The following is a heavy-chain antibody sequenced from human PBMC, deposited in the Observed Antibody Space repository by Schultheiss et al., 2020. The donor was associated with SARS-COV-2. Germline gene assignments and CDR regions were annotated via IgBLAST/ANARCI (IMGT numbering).Heavy chain of an antibody. Sequence: SETLSLTCTVSGGSISSYYWSWIRQPPGKGLEWIGYIYYSGSTNYNPSLKSRVTISVDTSKNQFSLKLSSVTAADTAVYYCARGAPNPTIFGVVTYYFDYWGRGTLVTVSS. V-gene: IGHV4-59*12. CDR2: IYYSGST. CDR1: GGSISSYY. CDR3: ARGAPNPTIFGVVTYYFDY. J-gene: IGHJ4*02. D-gene: IGHD3-3*01.